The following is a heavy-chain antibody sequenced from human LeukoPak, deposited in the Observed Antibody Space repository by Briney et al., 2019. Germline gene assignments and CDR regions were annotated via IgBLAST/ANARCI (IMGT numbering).Heavy chain of an antibody. CDR3: ARDIHPGFIVVSPGY. Sequence: ASVKVSCKASGYTFTSYYMHWVRQAPGQGLEWMGMINPSGGSTSYAQKFQGRVTMTRDTSTSTVYMELSSLRSEDTAVYYCARDIHPGFIVVSPGYWGQGTLVTVSS. J-gene: IGHJ4*02. V-gene: IGHV1-46*01. CDR2: INPSGGST. CDR1: GYTFTSYY. D-gene: IGHD3-16*02.